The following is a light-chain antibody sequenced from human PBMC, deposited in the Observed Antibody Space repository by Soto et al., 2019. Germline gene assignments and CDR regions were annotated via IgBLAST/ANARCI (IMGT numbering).Light chain of an antibody. CDR3: QQRSTWPLT. V-gene: IGKV3-11*01. CDR1: QSVRTY. Sequence: EIVLTQSPATLSLSAGERATLSCRASQSVRTYLVWYQQRPGQAPRLLIYDASNRATGIPARFSGSGSGTDFTLSISSLEPEDFAVYYCQQRSTWPLTFGGGTKVEI. CDR2: DAS. J-gene: IGKJ4*01.